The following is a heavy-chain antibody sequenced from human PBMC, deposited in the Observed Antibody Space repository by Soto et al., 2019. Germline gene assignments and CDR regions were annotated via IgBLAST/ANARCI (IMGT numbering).Heavy chain of an antibody. CDR3: ARGLRYFDWLYNLGGMDV. Sequence: RSLTCTVSGGSISSYYWSWIRQPPGKGLEWIGYIYYSGSTNYNPSLKSRVTISVDTSKNQFSLKLSSVTAADTAVYYCARGLRYFDWLYNLGGMDVWGQGTTVTVSS. D-gene: IGHD3-9*01. J-gene: IGHJ6*02. CDR2: IYYSGST. CDR1: GGSISSYY. V-gene: IGHV4-59*01.